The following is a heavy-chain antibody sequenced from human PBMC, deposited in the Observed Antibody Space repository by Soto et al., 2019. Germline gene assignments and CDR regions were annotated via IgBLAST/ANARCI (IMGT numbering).Heavy chain of an antibody. Sequence: EVQLVESGGGLVQPGGSLRLSCAASGFTFSDHYMDWVRQAPGKGLEWVGRIRNKANSYSTQYAASVKGRFTISRDASKTPPCLQMNSLKTEDTAVYYFTRVRIYADESGRPFDIWGQGTVVTVSS. V-gene: IGHV3-72*01. J-gene: IGHJ3*02. CDR1: GFTFSDHY. CDR2: IRNKANSYST. D-gene: IGHD2-8*01. CDR3: TRVRIYADESGRPFDI.